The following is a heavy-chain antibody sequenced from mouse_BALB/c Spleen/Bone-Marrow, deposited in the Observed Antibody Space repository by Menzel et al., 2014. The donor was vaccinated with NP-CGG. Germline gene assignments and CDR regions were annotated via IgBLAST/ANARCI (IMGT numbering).Heavy chain of an antibody. J-gene: IGHJ3*01. CDR3: ASMITPGCFVY. Sequence: VKLQESGPGLVAPSQSLSITCTVSGFSLTSYGVHWVRQPPGKGLEWLGVIWAGGSTNYNSALMSRLSISKDNSKSQVFLKMSSLQTEDTAMYYCASMITPGCFVYWGQGTLVTVSA. CDR2: IWAGGST. V-gene: IGHV2-9*02. CDR1: GFSLTSYG. D-gene: IGHD2-4*01.